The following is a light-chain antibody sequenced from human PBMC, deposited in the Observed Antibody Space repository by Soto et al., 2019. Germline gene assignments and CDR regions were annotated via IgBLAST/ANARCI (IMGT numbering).Light chain of an antibody. CDR3: QQYNNWPFS. CDR2: DVS. Sequence: EILMTQSPSTLVVSPGDRAILSCRAGQGVTTNFAWYQQKSGQSPRLLIYDVSHRATGVPARFSGTGSETDCTLTISGLQSEDAAVYVCQQYNNWPFSFGQGTRLEIK. J-gene: IGKJ5*01. CDR1: QGVTTN. V-gene: IGKV3-15*01.